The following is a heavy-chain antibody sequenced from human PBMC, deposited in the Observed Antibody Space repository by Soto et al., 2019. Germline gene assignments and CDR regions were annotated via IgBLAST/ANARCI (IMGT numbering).Heavy chain of an antibody. D-gene: IGHD1-1*01. CDR2: IYYSGST. Sequence: SETLSLTCTVSGGSISSYYWSRIRQPPGKGLEWIGYIYYSGSTNYNPSLKSRVTISVDTSKNQFSLKLSSVTAADTAVYYCARARGTAIFDYWGQGTLVTVPQ. V-gene: IGHV4-59*01. CDR3: ARARGTAIFDY. CDR1: GGSISSYY. J-gene: IGHJ4*02.